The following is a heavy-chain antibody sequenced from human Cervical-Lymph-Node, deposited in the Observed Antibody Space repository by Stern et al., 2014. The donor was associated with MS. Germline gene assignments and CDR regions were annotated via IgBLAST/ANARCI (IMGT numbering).Heavy chain of an antibody. V-gene: IGHV4-31*03. CDR3: ARSDRLWGSFDY. Sequence: QVQLQESGPGLVKPSQTLSLTCTVSGASISTVGYYWSWIRQHPGKGLEWIAYISYIGSTYYNPSLKSRVFISADMSKNQFSLNLTSVTAADTALYYCARSDRLWGSFDYWGQGTLVAVSS. J-gene: IGHJ4*02. CDR1: GASISTVGYY. D-gene: IGHD3-16*01. CDR2: ISYIGST.